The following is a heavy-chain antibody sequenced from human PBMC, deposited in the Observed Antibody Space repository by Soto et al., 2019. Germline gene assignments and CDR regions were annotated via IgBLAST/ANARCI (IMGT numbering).Heavy chain of an antibody. J-gene: IGHJ4*02. CDR3: AKDKWERSYYFDY. V-gene: IGHV3-9*01. Sequence: EVQLVESGGGLVQPGRSLRLSCAASGFTFDDYAMHWVRQAPGKGLEWVSGISWNSGSIGYADSVKGRFTISRDNAKTSLYLQMNSLRAEDTALYYCAKDKWERSYYFDYWGQGTLVTVSS. D-gene: IGHD1-26*01. CDR2: ISWNSGSI. CDR1: GFTFDDYA.